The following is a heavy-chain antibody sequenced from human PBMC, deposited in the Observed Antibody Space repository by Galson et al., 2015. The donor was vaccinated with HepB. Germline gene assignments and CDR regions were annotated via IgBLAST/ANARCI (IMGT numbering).Heavy chain of an antibody. CDR1: GYTLTELS. D-gene: IGHD3-22*01. V-gene: IGHV1-24*01. Sequence: SVKVSCKVSGYTLTELSMHWVRQAPGKGLEWMGGFDPEDGETIYAQKFQGRVTMTEDTSTDTAYMELSSLRSEDTAVYYCATVLSGYYYVRDAFDIWGQGTMVTVSS. J-gene: IGHJ3*02. CDR2: FDPEDGET. CDR3: ATVLSGYYYVRDAFDI.